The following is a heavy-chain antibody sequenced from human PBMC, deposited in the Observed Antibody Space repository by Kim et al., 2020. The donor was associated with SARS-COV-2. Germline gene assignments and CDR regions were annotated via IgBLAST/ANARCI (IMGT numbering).Heavy chain of an antibody. D-gene: IGHD2-2*01. V-gene: IGHV3-11*05. CDR3: ARDACTSTSCYEDF. Sequence: ADSLQGRCTISRDNTKNSLYLQMDSLRAKDTAVYYCARDACTSTSCYEDFWGQGTLVTVSS. J-gene: IGHJ4*02.